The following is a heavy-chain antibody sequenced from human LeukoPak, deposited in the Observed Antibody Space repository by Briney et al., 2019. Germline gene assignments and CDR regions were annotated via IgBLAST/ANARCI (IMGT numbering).Heavy chain of an antibody. CDR1: GYSFTSYD. V-gene: IGHV1-8*03. CDR2: MNPNSGNK. J-gene: IGHJ6*04. D-gene: IGHD6-13*01. CDR3: AREGLSSWYVKMDV. Sequence: ASVKVSCKASGYSFTSYDINWVRQATGQGLEWMGWMNPNSGNKGYAQKFQGRVTITRNTSISTAYMEMSSMRSEAAAVYYCAREGLSSWYVKMDVWGKGTTVTVSS.